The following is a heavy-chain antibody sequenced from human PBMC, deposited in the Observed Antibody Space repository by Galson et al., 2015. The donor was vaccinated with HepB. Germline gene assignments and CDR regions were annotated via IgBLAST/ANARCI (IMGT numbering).Heavy chain of an antibody. D-gene: IGHD3-9*01. V-gene: IGHV5-10-1*01. J-gene: IGHJ5*02. CDR1: GYSFTSYW. CDR3: ARHTGLYYDILTVRHNWFDP. Sequence: QSGAEVKKPGESLRISCKGSGYSFTSYWISWVRQMPGKGLEWMGRIDPSDSYTNYSPSFQGHVTISADKSISTAYLQWSSLKASDTAMYYCARHTGLYYDILTVRHNWFDPWGQGTLVTVSS. CDR2: IDPSDSYT.